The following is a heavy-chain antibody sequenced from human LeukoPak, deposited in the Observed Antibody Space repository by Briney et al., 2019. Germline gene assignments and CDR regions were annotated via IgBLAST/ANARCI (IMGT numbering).Heavy chain of an antibody. D-gene: IGHD4-17*01. V-gene: IGHV1-46*01. CDR2: INPSGGST. CDR1: GYTFTSYG. Sequence: ASVKVSCKASGYTFTSYGISWVRQAPGQGLEWMGIINPSGGSTSYAQKFQGRVTMTRDMSTSTVYMELSSLRSEDTAVYYCARDLEYGDYVPFDWGQGTLVTVSS. CDR3: ARDLEYGDYVPFD. J-gene: IGHJ4*02.